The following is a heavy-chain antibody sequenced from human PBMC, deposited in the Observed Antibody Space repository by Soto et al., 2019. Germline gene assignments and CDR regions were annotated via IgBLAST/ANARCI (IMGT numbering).Heavy chain of an antibody. Sequence: NPSETLSLTCTVSGGSISSGGYYWSWIRQHPGKGLEWIGYIYYSGSTYYNPSLKSRVTISVDTSKNQFSLKLSSVTAADTAVYYCARTGRSLVVAPNYFDYWGQGTLVTVSS. CDR1: GGSISSGGYY. V-gene: IGHV4-31*03. CDR2: IYYSGST. J-gene: IGHJ4*02. CDR3: ARTGRSLVVAPNYFDY. D-gene: IGHD2-15*01.